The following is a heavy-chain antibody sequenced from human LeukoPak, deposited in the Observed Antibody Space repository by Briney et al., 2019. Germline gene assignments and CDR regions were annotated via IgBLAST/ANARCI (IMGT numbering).Heavy chain of an antibody. Sequence: ASVKVSCKPSGYTFTSYYMRWVRQAPGQGLEWMGIINPSGGDTSYAQKFQGRVTTTRDPSTSTVYMEAVSLRPEDTAVYYCARGCRVVPGVHNVGMTSYYNGMDVWGQGTTVTVSS. J-gene: IGHJ6*02. CDR3: ARGCRVVPGVHNVGMTSYYNGMDV. D-gene: IGHD2-2*01. CDR2: INPSGGDT. V-gene: IGHV1-46*01. CDR1: GYTFTSYY.